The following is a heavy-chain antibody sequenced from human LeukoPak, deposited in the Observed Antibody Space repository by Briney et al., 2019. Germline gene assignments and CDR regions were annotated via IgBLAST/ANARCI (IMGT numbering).Heavy chain of an antibody. D-gene: IGHD3-9*01. CDR3: ARDNLDTYYYYGMDV. CDR2: INPNSGDT. V-gene: IGHV1-2*02. CDR1: GYTFTGYY. J-gene: IGHJ6*02. Sequence: ASVKVSCKASGYTFTGYYILWVRQAPGQGLEWMGWINPNSGDTNYAEKFQGRVTMTRDTSISTAYMELSRLRSDDTAVYYCARDNLDTYYYYGMDVWGQGTTVTVSS.